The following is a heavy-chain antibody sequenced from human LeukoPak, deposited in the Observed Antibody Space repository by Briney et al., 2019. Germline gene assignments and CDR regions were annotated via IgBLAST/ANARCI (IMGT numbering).Heavy chain of an antibody. CDR1: GYTFTSSG. CDR3: ARFGLVVAGYMDV. D-gene: IGHD2-15*01. J-gene: IGHJ6*04. CDR2: ISAYNGNT. Sequence: ASVKVSCKASGYTFTSSGISWVRQAPGQGLEWMGWISAYNGNTNYAQNLQGRLTMTRDTSTSTAYMELRSLRSDDTAVYYCARFGLVVAGYMDVWGKGTTVIVSS. V-gene: IGHV1-18*01.